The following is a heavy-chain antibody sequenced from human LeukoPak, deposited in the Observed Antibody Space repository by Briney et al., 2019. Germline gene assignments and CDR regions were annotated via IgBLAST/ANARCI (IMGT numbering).Heavy chain of an antibody. D-gene: IGHD3-22*01. Sequence: SETLSLTCTVSGGSISSSSYYWGWIRQPPGKGLEWIGSIYYSGSTYYNPSLKSRVTISVDTSKNQFSLQLSSVTAADTAVYYCARSPYYYDSSDDYWGQGTLATVSS. V-gene: IGHV4-39*01. CDR1: GGSISSSSYY. CDR2: IYYSGST. J-gene: IGHJ4*02. CDR3: ARSPYYYDSSDDY.